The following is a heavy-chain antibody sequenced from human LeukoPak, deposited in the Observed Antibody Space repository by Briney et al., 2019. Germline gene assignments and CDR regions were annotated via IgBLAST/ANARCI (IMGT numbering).Heavy chain of an antibody. CDR3: ARKSIYVWGSYRYSYFDY. CDR1: GYTFTSYY. Sequence: RASVKVSCKASGYTFTSYYMHWVRQAPGQGLEWMGWINPNSGGTNYAQKFQGRVTMTRDTSISTAYMELSRLRSDDTAVYYCARKSIYVWGSYRYSYFDYWGQGTLVTVSS. D-gene: IGHD3-16*02. CDR2: INPNSGGT. V-gene: IGHV1-2*02. J-gene: IGHJ4*02.